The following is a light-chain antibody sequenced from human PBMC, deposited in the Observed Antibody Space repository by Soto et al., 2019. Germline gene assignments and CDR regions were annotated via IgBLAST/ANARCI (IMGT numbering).Light chain of an antibody. CDR3: IRAIHTPRP. Sequence: DSVMTQSPLSLPVTPGEPASISCRSSQSLLHSNGYNYVDWYLQKPGQSPQLLIYLGSNRASGGPDRFSGSGADTECALSIIRVEDEDVGVYSGIRAIHTPRPFGQGAKGEIK. CDR1: QSLLHSNGYNY. J-gene: IGKJ1*01. CDR2: LGS. V-gene: IGKV2-28*01.